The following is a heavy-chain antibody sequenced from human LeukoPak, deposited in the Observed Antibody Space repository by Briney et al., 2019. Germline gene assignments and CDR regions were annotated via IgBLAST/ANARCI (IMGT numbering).Heavy chain of an antibody. V-gene: IGHV4-34*01. Sequence: SETLSLTCAVYGGSFSGYYWSWIRRPPGKGLEWIGEINHSGSTNYNPSLKSRVTISVDTSKNQFSLKLSSVTAADTAVYYCARGRFSSGSYYATHYYGMDVWGQGTTVTVSS. J-gene: IGHJ6*02. CDR1: GGSFSGYY. D-gene: IGHD1-26*01. CDR3: ARGRFSSGSYYATHYYGMDV. CDR2: INHSGST.